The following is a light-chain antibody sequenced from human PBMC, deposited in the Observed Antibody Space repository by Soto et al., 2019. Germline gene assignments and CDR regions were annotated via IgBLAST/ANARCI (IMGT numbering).Light chain of an antibody. CDR2: KDT. V-gene: IGLV3-25*02. J-gene: IGLJ1*01. CDR3: QSADSSGTYYV. CDR1: ALPKQY. Sequence: SYELTHPPSLSVSPGQTARITCSGDALPKQYAYWYQQKPGQAPVSVIYKDTERPSGIPERFSGSTSGTTVTLTISGVQAEDEADYYCQSADSSGTYYVFGTGTKVTVL.